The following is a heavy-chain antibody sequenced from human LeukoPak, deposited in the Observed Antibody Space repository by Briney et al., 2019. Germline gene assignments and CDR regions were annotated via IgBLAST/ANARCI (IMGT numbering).Heavy chain of an antibody. D-gene: IGHD3-22*01. CDR3: ARDRAYYYDSSGLHRGFDY. Sequence: GGSLRLSCAASGFTLSNYWMIHWVRQVPGKGLEWVSGINWNGGSTGYADSVKGRFTISRDNAKNSLYLQMNSLRAEDTALYYCARDRAYYYDSSGLHRGFDYWGQGTLVTVSS. CDR1: GFTLSNYW. J-gene: IGHJ4*02. CDR2: INWNGGST. V-gene: IGHV3-20*04.